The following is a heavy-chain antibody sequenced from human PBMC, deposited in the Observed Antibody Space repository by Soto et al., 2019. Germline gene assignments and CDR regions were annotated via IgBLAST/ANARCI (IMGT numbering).Heavy chain of an antibody. D-gene: IGHD3-10*01. CDR1: GFTFSDHY. Sequence: ESVGGLVQPGGSLRLSCAASGFTFSDHYMDWVRQAPGKGLEWVGRSKNKADSYTTEYAASVQGRFTISRDGSKNSLFLQMNSLKTEDTAVYYCTVWGSGNDFGAAWGQGILVTVSS. V-gene: IGHV3-72*01. CDR3: TVWGSGNDFGAA. J-gene: IGHJ4*02. CDR2: SKNKADSYTT.